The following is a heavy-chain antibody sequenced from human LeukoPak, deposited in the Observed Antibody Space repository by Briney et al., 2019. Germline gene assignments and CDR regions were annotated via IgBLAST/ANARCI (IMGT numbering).Heavy chain of an antibody. CDR1: GGSFSRYY. CDR2: INQRGST. V-gene: IGHV4-34*01. CDR3: ARGITLFGVGIIKDYYMDV. D-gene: IGHD3-3*01. Sequence: SEALSLPFAVYGGSFSRYYWSWIRPPPGKGLEWIGGINQRGSTHYIPSLKIRVTISVDASKNQCSLKLSSVTAADTAVYYCARGITLFGVGIIKDYYMDVWGKGTTVTVSS. J-gene: IGHJ6*03.